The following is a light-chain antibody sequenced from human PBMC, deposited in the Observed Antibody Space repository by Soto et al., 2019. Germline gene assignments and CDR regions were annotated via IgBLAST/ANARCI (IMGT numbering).Light chain of an antibody. CDR2: DAS. J-gene: IGKJ4*01. CDR1: QSVSSY. CDR3: QQRSSWPLT. Sequence: EIELTQSPATLSLSPEERATLSCRASQSVSSYLAWYQQKPGQAPRLLIYDASNRATGIPARFSGSGSGTDFTLTISSLEPEDFAVYFCQQRSSWPLTFGGGTKVDI. V-gene: IGKV3-11*01.